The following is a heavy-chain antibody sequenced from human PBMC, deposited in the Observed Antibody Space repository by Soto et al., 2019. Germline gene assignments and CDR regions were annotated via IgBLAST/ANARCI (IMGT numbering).Heavy chain of an antibody. Sequence: SETLSLTCTVSGDSISDVNYYWSWIRQSPDKGLEWIGHIYDGGSTYSNPSLKSRVTVSIDTSKNQFSLQLSSMSAADTAVYYCAHLVVAGITYYFDSWGQGTLVTVSS. CDR1: GDSISDVNYY. J-gene: IGHJ4*02. CDR3: AHLVVAGITYYFDS. D-gene: IGHD2-15*01. V-gene: IGHV4-30-4*01. CDR2: IYDGGST.